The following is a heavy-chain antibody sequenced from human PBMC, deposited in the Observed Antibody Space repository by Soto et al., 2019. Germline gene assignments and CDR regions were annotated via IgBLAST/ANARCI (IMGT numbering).Heavy chain of an antibody. CDR2: ISSSSSYI. CDR1: GFTFSSYS. V-gene: IGHV3-21*01. CDR3: AREGVQHGSGPYYYYGMDV. J-gene: IGHJ6*02. Sequence: PGGSLRLSCAASGFTFSSYSMNWVRQAPGKGLEWVSSISSSSSYIYYADSVKGRFTISRDNAKNSLYLQMNSLRAEDTAVYYCAREGVQHGSGPYYYYGMDVWGQETTVTVSS. D-gene: IGHD3-10*01.